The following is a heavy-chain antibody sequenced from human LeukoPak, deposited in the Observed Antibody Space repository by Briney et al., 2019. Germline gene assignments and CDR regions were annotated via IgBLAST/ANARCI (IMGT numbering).Heavy chain of an antibody. Sequence: SVKVSCKASGGTFSSYAISWVRQAPGQGLEWMGRIIPILGIANYAQKFQGRVTITADKSTSTAYMELSSLRSEDTAVYYCAREVVVTAIEWYYYGMDVWGQGTTVTVSS. J-gene: IGHJ6*02. V-gene: IGHV1-69*04. CDR2: IIPILGIA. D-gene: IGHD2-21*02. CDR3: AREVVVTAIEWYYYGMDV. CDR1: GGTFSSYA.